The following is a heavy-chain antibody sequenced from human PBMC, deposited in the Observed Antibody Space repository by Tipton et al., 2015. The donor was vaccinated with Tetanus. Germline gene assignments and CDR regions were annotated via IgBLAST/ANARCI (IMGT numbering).Heavy chain of an antibody. D-gene: IGHD1-26*01. V-gene: IGHV4-31*03. CDR3: ARDQARGARGWNYFDF. CDR1: GVSISGGRYY. J-gene: IGHJ4*02. CDR2: IYSSGST. Sequence: LRLSCSVSGVSISGGRYYWSWIRQRPGKGLEWIGDIYSSGSTYTDPSLKGRVTISVDTSKNHFSLRVNSVTAADTAVYYCARDQARGARGWNYFDFWGLGTLVTVSS.